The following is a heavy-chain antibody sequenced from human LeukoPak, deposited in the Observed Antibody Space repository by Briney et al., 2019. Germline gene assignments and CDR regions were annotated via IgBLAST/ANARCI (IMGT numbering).Heavy chain of an antibody. J-gene: IGHJ2*01. V-gene: IGHV1-24*01. Sequence: ASVKASCKVSGYTLTELSMHWVRQAPGKGLEWMGGFDPEDGETIYAQKFQGRVTMTEDTSTDTAYMELSSLRSEDTAVYYCATPQYSRRHWYFDLWGRGTLVTVSS. CDR3: ATPQYSRRHWYFDL. CDR2: FDPEDGET. D-gene: IGHD6-6*01. CDR1: GYTLTELS.